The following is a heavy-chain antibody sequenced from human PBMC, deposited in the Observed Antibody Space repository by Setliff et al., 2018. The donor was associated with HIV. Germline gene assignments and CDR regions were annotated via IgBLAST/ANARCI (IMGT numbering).Heavy chain of an antibody. J-gene: IGHJ5*02. D-gene: IGHD2-21*02. CDR1: GYSFINYG. Sequence: AASVKVSCKASGYSFINYGIAWVRQAPGQGLEWMGWISAYTGHTDYASRFLGRVTLTTDTSTSTAYMELRSLSSDDTAVYFCARARLQGIVTAVGPRDNCLDPWGQGTRVTVSS. CDR2: ISAYTGHT. CDR3: ARARLQGIVTAVGPRDNCLDP. V-gene: IGHV1-18*01.